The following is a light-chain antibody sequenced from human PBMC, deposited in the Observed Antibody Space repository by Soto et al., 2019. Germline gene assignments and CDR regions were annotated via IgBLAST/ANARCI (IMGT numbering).Light chain of an antibody. CDR3: SSYAGSNNYV. J-gene: IGLJ1*01. CDR2: EVS. V-gene: IGLV2-8*01. CDR1: SSDIGGYNY. Sequence: QSDLTQPASGSGVAGGAGSIPCPQTSSDIGGYNYVSWYQQHPGKAPNLMINEVSKRPSGVPDRFSGSKSGNTASLTVSGLQAEDEADYYCSSYAGSNNYVFGSGTKVTVL.